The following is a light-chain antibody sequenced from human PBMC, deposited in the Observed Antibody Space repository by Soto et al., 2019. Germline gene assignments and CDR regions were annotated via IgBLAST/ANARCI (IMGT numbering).Light chain of an antibody. V-gene: IGLV4-69*01. J-gene: IGLJ2*01. CDR3: QTWGTGIRVV. CDR2: LNSDGSH. Sequence: QSVLTQSPSASASLGASVKLTCTLSSGHSSYAIAWHQQLPEKGPRFLMKLNSDGSHTKGDGIPDRFSGSSSGAERYLTISSLQSDDEADYYCQTWGTGIRVVFGGGTQLTVL. CDR1: SGHSSYA.